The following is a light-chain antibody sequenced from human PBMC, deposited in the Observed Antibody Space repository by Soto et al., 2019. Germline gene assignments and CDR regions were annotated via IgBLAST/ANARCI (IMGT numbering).Light chain of an antibody. V-gene: IGKV3-20*01. J-gene: IGKJ1*01. Sequence: EIVLTQSPGTLSLSPGERATLSCRASQSVGSSYLAWYQQQPGQAPRLLIYGASSRATGIPDRFSGSGSGTELTLTISRLEPEDFAVYYCQQYGSSPTWTFGQGTKVEI. CDR3: QQYGSSPTWT. CDR2: GAS. CDR1: QSVGSSY.